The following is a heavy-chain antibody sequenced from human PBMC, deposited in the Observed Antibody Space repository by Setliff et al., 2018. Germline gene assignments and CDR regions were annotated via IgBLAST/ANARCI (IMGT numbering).Heavy chain of an antibody. V-gene: IGHV1-8*02. CDR3: ARNYDSSGYSKSHLGYYYYGMDV. CDR2: MNPNNGNT. CDR1: GYTFINYE. Sequence: ALVKVSCKASGYTFINYEINWVRQATGQGLEWMGGMNPNNGNTGYAQKFQGRVTMTRDTSTSTVYMELSSLRSEDTAVYYCARNYDSSGYSKSHLGYYYYGMDVWGQGTTVTVSS. J-gene: IGHJ6*02. D-gene: IGHD3-22*01.